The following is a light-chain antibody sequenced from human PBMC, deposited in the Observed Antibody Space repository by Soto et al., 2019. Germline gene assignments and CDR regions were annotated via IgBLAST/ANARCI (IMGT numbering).Light chain of an antibody. J-gene: IGLJ1*01. Sequence: QSVLTQPASVSGSPGQSITISCTGTSSDVGGYNYVSWYQQHPGKAPNLMIYDVSNRPSGVSNRFSGSKSGNTASLTSSGLQDEDEADYYCSSYTSSSTYVFGTGTKLTVL. CDR2: DVS. CDR3: SSYTSSSTYV. V-gene: IGLV2-14*01. CDR1: SSDVGGYNY.